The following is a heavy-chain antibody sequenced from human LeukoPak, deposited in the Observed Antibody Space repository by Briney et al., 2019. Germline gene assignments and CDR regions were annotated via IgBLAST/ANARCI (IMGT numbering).Heavy chain of an antibody. CDR3: AREEAAGDEYFQH. V-gene: IGHV4-61*02. D-gene: IGHD6-13*01. CDR2: IYTSGST. CDR1: GGSIAGTSFY. Sequence: SETLSLTCTVSGGSIAGTSFYWSWIRQPAGKGLEWIGRIYTSGSTNYNPSLKSRVTISVDTSKNQFSLKLSSVTAADTAVYYCAREEAAGDEYFQHWGQGTLVTVSS. J-gene: IGHJ1*01.